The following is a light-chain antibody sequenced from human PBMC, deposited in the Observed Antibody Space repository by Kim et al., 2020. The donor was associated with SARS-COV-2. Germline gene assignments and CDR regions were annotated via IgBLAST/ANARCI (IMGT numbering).Light chain of an antibody. CDR3: QQRGNWPLT. J-gene: IGKJ4*01. Sequence: SLPPEERPTLSCRASQSISSYLAWYQQKPGQAPRLLIYDASSRATGIPARFSGSGSGADFTLTISSLESEDFAVYYCQQRGNWPLTFGGGTKLEI. V-gene: IGKV3-11*01. CDR1: QSISSY. CDR2: DAS.